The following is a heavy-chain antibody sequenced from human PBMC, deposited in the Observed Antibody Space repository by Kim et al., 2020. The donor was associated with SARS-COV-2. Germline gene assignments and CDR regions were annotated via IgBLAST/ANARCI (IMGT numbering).Heavy chain of an antibody. J-gene: IGHJ4*02. CDR3: ATSGHYYDTSGYYSLDY. Sequence: VKGRFAISRDNSKNMLYLQMNSLRAEDTAVYYCATSGHYYDTSGYYSLDYWGQGTLVTVSS. V-gene: IGHV3-23*01. D-gene: IGHD3-22*01.